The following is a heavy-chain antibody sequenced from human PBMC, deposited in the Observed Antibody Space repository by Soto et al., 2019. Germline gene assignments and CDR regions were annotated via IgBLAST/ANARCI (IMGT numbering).Heavy chain of an antibody. Sequence: QVQLQESGPGLVKPSGTLSLTCAVSGGSISSSNWWSWVRQPPGKGLEWIGEIYHSGNTNYNPSLKSRVTMAVDKSRNPFSLTLSSVTAADTAVYDCARRWGEGRVDYWGQGTLVTVSS. CDR2: IYHSGNT. V-gene: IGHV4-4*02. J-gene: IGHJ4*02. CDR1: GGSISSSNW. D-gene: IGHD3-10*01. CDR3: ARRWGEGRVDY.